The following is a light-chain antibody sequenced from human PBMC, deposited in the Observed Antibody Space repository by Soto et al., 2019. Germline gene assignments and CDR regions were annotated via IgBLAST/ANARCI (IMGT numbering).Light chain of an antibody. CDR1: QSVSSN. V-gene: IGKV3D-15*01. CDR2: GTS. CDR3: QQYNNWPRT. J-gene: IGKJ1*01. Sequence: IGMKQSPATLSVYPGERATLSCRASQSVSSNLSWYQQKPGQAPRLLIHGTSSRATGIPARFSGSGSGTDFTLTISSLPAEDFAFYYCQQYNNWPRTFGQGTQVDIK.